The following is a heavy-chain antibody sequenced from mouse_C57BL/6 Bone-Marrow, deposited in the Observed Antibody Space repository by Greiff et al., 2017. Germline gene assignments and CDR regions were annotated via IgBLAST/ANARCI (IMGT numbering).Heavy chain of an antibody. CDR1: GYTFTSYG. D-gene: IGHD2-4*01. CDR2: IYPRSGNT. Sequence: QVQLKESGAELARPGASVKLSCKASGYTFTSYGISWVKQRTGQGLEWIGEIYPRSGNTYYNEKFKGKATLTADKSSSTAYMELRSLTSEDSAVYFCARSGAYYDYDGGFAYWGQGTLVTVSA. V-gene: IGHV1-81*01. J-gene: IGHJ3*01. CDR3: ARSGAYYDYDGGFAY.